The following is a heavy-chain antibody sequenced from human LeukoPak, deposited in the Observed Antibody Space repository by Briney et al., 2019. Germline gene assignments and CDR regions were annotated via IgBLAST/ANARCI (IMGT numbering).Heavy chain of an antibody. D-gene: IGHD2-2*01. Sequence: PGGTLRLSCVASGFTSGVYAMSWVRQAPGKGLEWVLAFSGGGDSFYADSVKGRFTISRDNSKNTLYLQMNSLRAEDTAVYYCAKLLSSTYVKSPSDYWGQGTLVTVSS. CDR3: AKLLSSTYVKSPSDY. CDR1: GFTSGVYA. J-gene: IGHJ4*02. CDR2: FSGGGDS. V-gene: IGHV3-23*01.